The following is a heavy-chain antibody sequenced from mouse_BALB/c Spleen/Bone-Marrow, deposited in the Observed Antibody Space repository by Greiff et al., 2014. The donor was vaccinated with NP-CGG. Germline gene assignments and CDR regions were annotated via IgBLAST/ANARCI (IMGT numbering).Heavy chain of an antibody. V-gene: IGHV1-54*01. Sequence: QVQLQQSGAELVRPGTSVKVSCKASGYAFTNYLIEWVKQRPGQGLEWIGVINPGSGGSNYNEKFKAKATLTADISSSTAYMQLSSLTSDDSAVYFCARCLTGTSAMDYWGQGTSVTVSS. CDR3: ARCLTGTSAMDY. J-gene: IGHJ4*01. D-gene: IGHD4-1*01. CDR2: INPGSGGS. CDR1: GYAFTNYL.